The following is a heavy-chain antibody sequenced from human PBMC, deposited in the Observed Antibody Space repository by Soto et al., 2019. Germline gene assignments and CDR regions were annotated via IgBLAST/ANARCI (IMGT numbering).Heavy chain of an antibody. D-gene: IGHD6-19*01. CDR3: ARDRQWLVFVWPDAFDI. J-gene: IGHJ3*02. CDR2: INPNSGGT. Sequence: ASVKVSCKASGYTFTGYYMHWVRQASGQGLEWMGWINPNSGGTNYAQKFQGWVTMTRDTSISTAYMELSRLRSDDTAVYYCARDRQWLVFVWPDAFDIWGQGTMVTVSS. CDR1: GYTFTGYY. V-gene: IGHV1-2*04.